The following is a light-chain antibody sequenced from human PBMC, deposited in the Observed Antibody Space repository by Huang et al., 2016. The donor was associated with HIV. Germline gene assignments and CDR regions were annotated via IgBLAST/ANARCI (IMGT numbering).Light chain of an antibody. J-gene: IGKJ1*01. CDR2: EAS. CDR3: QQYNSHPGT. V-gene: IGKV1-5*03. Sequence: DIQMTQSPPTLSRSVGDRVTITCRASQSISSWLAWYQQKQGKAPKLLIYEASKLKRGVPSRFSGRRSGTEFTLTISSLQPDDFATYYCQQYNSHPGTFGLGTKVEMK. CDR1: QSISSW.